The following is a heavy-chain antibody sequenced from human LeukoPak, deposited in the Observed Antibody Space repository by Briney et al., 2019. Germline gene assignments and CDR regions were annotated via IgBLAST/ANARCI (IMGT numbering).Heavy chain of an antibody. CDR1: GFTFSSYA. V-gene: IGHV3-23*01. CDR2: ISGSGGST. Sequence: GGSLRLSCAASGFTFSSYAMSWVRQAPGKGLEWVSAISGSGGSTYYADSVKGRFTTSRDNSKNTLYLQMNSLRAEDTAVYYCAKARYYYDSSVPYYFDYWGQGTLVTVSS. CDR3: AKARYYYDSSVPYYFDY. D-gene: IGHD3-22*01. J-gene: IGHJ4*02.